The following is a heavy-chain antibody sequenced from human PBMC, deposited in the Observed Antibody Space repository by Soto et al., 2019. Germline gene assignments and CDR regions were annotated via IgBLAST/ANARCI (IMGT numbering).Heavy chain of an antibody. V-gene: IGHV4-30-4*01. CDR1: GGSISRGDYY. CDR2: IHYTGST. CDR3: GRDFRKGFFDY. Sequence: QVQLQESGPGLVKPSQTLSLTCTVSGGSISRGDYYWTWIRQPPGKGLEWIGYIHYTGSTYYNPSLKSRVTISEDTSKNQFSLKLSSVTAADTAVYACGRDFRKGFFDYWGQGTLVTVSS. J-gene: IGHJ4*02.